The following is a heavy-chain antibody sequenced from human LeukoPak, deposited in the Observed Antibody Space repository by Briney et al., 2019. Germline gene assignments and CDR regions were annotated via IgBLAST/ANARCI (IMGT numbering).Heavy chain of an antibody. CDR2: ISSGETT. D-gene: IGHD5-24*01. CDR1: GFTVSRNY. CDR3: ARGSGRWLHHCYFDY. J-gene: IGHJ4*02. V-gene: IGHV3-66*01. Sequence: GGSLRLSCAASGFTVSRNYMSWVRQAPGKGLEWVSTISSGETTYYADSVKGRFTISRDNSKNTLYLQMNSLRAEDTALYYCARGSGRWLHHCYFDYWGQGTLVTVPS.